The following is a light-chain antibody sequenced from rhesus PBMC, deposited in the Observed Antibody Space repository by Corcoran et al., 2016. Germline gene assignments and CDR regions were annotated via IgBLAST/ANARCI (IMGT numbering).Light chain of an antibody. V-gene: IGLV2-13*02. J-gene: IGLJ1*01. Sequence: QAALTQSPSVSGSPGQAVTISCTGTSSDIGGYNRVSWYQQHPGKAPKVMIYEVSKRPSGVSDRFSGSKSGNTASLTISGLQSEDEADYYCSSYATSSASYMFGAGTRLTVL. CDR2: EVS. CDR3: SSYATSSASYM. CDR1: SSDIGGYNR.